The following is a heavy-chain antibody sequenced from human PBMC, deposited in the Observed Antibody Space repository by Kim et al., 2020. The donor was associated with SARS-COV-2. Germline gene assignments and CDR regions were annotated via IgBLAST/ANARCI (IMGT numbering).Heavy chain of an antibody. CDR3: TTDRGATEDY. Sequence: TTDYAAPVKGRFTISRDDSKNTLYLQMNSLKTEDTAVYYCTTDRGATEDYWGQGTLVTVSS. CDR2: TT. V-gene: IGHV3-15*01. D-gene: IGHD1-26*01. J-gene: IGHJ4*02.